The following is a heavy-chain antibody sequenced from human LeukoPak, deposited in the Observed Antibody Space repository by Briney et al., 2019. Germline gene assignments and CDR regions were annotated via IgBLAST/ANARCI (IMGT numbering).Heavy chain of an antibody. V-gene: IGHV1-2*06. CDR3: ARVLFRGSSRFDY. CDR2: INPNSGAT. CDR1: GYTFTDNY. Sequence: GASVKVSCKASGYTFTDNYIHWVRQAPGQGLEWMGRINPNSGATNYAQNFLGGVTMARDTSISTAYMELNSLTSDDTAVYYCARVLFRGSSRFDYWGQGTLVIVSS. D-gene: IGHD1-26*01. J-gene: IGHJ4*02.